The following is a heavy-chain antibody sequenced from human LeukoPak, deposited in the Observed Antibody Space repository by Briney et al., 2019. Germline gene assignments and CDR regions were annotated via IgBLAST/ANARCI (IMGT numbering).Heavy chain of an antibody. Sequence: ASVKVSCKASGYTFTGYYMHWVRQAPGQGLEWMGWINPNSGGTNYAQKFQGRVTMTRDTSISTAYMELSRVRSDDTAVYYCARGLNHGSGSYSLDYYYYGVDVWGQGTTVTVSS. CDR1: GYTFTGYY. CDR3: ARGLNHGSGSYSLDYYYYGVDV. J-gene: IGHJ6*02. CDR2: INPNSGGT. V-gene: IGHV1-2*02. D-gene: IGHD3-10*01.